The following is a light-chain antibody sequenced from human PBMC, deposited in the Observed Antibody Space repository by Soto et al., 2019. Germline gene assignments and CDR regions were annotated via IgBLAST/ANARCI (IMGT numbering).Light chain of an antibody. Sequence: QSALTQPASVSGSPGQSITISCTGTSSDIGGYNYVSWYQQHPGKAPKLMVYEVSWRPSGVSNRFSGSKSGNTASLTISGLQPEDEADYYCQSSATSVSGPWVFGGGTKLTVL. CDR3: QSSATSVSGPWV. J-gene: IGLJ3*02. V-gene: IGLV2-14*01. CDR1: SSDIGGYNY. CDR2: EVS.